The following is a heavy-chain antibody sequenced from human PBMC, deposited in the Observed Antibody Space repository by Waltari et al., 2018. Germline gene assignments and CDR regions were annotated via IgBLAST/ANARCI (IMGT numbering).Heavy chain of an antibody. CDR2: IKSKSDGAIT. Sequence: EVQMVESGGGLVKLGDSLRLSCAASGFTFTPAWLTWVRQAPGKGLEWVGRIKSKSDGAITDFAAPVRGRFSISRDDSQNMVFLQMNSLRTEDTAVYYCTTLDAPWGGWGHGTLVTVSS. D-gene: IGHD7-27*01. CDR3: TTLDAPWGG. J-gene: IGHJ4*01. V-gene: IGHV3-15*01. CDR1: GFTFTPAW.